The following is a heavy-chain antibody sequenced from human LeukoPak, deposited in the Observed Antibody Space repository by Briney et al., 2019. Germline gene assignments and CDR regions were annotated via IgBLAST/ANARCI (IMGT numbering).Heavy chain of an antibody. CDR2: ISGSGGGT. J-gene: IGHJ4*02. CDR3: AKSVDYSNYGVGY. CDR1: GFTFSSYA. Sequence: AGGSLRLSCAASGFTFSSYAMSWVRQAPGKGLEWVSGISGSGGGTYYADSVKGRFTISRDNSKNTLFLQMNSLRADDTAVYYCAKSVDYSNYGVGYWGQGTLVTVSS. D-gene: IGHD4-11*01. V-gene: IGHV3-23*01.